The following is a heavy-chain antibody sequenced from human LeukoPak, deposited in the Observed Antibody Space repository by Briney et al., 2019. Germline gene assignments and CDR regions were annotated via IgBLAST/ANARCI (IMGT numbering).Heavy chain of an antibody. CDR1: GGSISSSY. CDR2: IYYSGST. Sequence: SETLSLTCSVSGGSISSSYWSWIRQPPGKGLEGIGYIYYSGSTNYNPSLKSRVTMSVDTSKNQFSLRLTSETAADTAVYYCARAAQSITSAVSWFDPWGQGTLVTVSS. V-gene: IGHV4-59*01. J-gene: IGHJ5*02. CDR3: ARAAQSITSAVSWFDP. D-gene: IGHD1-14*01.